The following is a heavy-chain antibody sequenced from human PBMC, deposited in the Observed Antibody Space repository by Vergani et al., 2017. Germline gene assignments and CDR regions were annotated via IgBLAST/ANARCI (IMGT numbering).Heavy chain of an antibody. D-gene: IGHD6-19*01. CDR3: ARGWVSGWYGELGY. Sequence: EVQLVESGGVVVQPGGSLRLSCAASGFTFDDYAMHWVRQAPGKGLEWVSLIGWDGGSTYYAASVKGRFTISRDNSKNSLYLQMNSLRAEDTAVYYCARGWVSGWYGELGYWGQGTLVTVSS. V-gene: IGHV3-43D*03. J-gene: IGHJ4*02. CDR1: GFTFDDYA. CDR2: IGWDGGST.